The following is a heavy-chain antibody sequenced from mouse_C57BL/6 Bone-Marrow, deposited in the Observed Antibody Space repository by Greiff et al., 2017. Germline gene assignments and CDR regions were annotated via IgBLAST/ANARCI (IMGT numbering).Heavy chain of an antibody. CDR2: IDPENGDT. V-gene: IGHV14-4*01. D-gene: IGHD2-4*01. CDR1: GFNIKDDY. Sequence: EVKLQESGAELVRPGASVKLSCTASGFNIKDDYMHWVKQRPEQGLEWIGWIDPENGDTEYASKFQGKATITADTSSNTAYLQLSSLTSEDSAVYYCTPCYDYVYWGQGTLVTVSA. J-gene: IGHJ3*01. CDR3: TPCYDYVY.